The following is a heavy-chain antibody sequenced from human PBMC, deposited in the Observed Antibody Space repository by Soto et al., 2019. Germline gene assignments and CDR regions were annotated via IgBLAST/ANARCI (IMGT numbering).Heavy chain of an antibody. V-gene: IGHV3-21*01. Sequence: EVQLVESGGGLVKPGGFLRLPCAASGFTFSSYSMNWVRQAPGKGLERVSSISSSSSYIYYADSVKGRFTISRDKAKYSVYLQRNSLSGEDTAVYYCASENRITIFGVVIAHYYYYMDVWGKGTTFTVFS. CDR2: ISSSSSYI. J-gene: IGHJ6*03. D-gene: IGHD3-3*01. CDR1: GFTFSSYS. CDR3: ASENRITIFGVVIAHYYYYMDV.